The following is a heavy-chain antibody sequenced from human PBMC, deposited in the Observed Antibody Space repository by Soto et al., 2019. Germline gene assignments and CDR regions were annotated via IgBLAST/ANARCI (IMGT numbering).Heavy chain of an antibody. CDR1: GVTFSSYA. CDR2: ISGSGGST. Sequence: GGSLRLSCAASGVTFSSYAMSWVRQAPGKGLEWVSAISGSGGSTYYADSVKGRFTISRDNSKNTLYLQMNSLRAEDTAGYYCARGKSGYLTFDFWGQGTQVTVSS. CDR3: ARGKSGYLTFDF. V-gene: IGHV3-23*01. J-gene: IGHJ4*02. D-gene: IGHD3-22*01.